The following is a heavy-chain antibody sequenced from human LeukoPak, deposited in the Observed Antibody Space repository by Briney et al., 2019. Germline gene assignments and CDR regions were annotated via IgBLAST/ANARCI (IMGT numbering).Heavy chain of an antibody. CDR3: ARAISGFYVW. D-gene: IGHD3-16*01. J-gene: IGHJ1*01. V-gene: IGHV4-34*01. CDR2: IHQGGST. Sequence: SETMSLTCAVHGGPLSDDYLNWIRQPPGKGLEWIGDIHQGGSTNYNPSLKTRVTISVDMSRSRFSLRLTSVTAADTAVYYCARAISGFYVWWGHDSLDSVSS. CDR1: GGPLSDDY.